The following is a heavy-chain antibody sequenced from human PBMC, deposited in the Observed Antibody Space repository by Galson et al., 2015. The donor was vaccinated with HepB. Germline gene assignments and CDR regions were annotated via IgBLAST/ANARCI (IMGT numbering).Heavy chain of an antibody. D-gene: IGHD3-3*01. CDR1: GFTFSTYR. CDR2: ISSSSAYI. CDR3: ARQRGGDFWSGFVAYNWFDP. V-gene: IGHV3-21*04. Sequence: SLRLSCAASGFTFSTYRMNWVRQAPGKGLEWVSSISSSSAYIYYAESVKGRFTISRDNAKNSLYLQMTSLRPEDRAVYYCARQRGGDFWSGFVAYNWFDPWGQGTLVTVSS. J-gene: IGHJ5*02.